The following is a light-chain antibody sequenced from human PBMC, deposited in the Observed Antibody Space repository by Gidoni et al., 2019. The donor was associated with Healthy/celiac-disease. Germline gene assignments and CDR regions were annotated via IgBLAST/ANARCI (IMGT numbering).Light chain of an antibody. V-gene: IGKV2-28*01. CDR1: QSLLHSNGYNY. CDR3: MQALQTPPLT. J-gene: IGKJ4*01. Sequence: DIVMIQSPLSLPVTPGEPASISCRSSQSLLHSNGYNYLDWYLQKPGQSPQLLIYLGSNRASGVPDRFSGSGSGTDFTLKISRVEAEDVGVYYCMQALQTPPLTFXGXTKVEIK. CDR2: LGS.